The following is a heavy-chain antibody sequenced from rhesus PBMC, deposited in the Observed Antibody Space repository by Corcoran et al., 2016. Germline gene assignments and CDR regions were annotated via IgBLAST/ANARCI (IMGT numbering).Heavy chain of an antibody. V-gene: IGHV4-160*01. J-gene: IGHJ4*01. CDR1: GGSIRDSYY. CDR2: IYGSGGST. Sequence: QVQLQESGPGLVKPSETLSLTCPVSGGSIRDSYYWSWIRPPPGKGLEWMGRIYGSGGSTNYNPSLKSRVTISRDTSKNQFSLKLSSVTAADTAVYYCARDRSGSYYYFDYWGQGVLVTVSS. CDR3: ARDRSGSYYYFDY. D-gene: IGHD3-16*01.